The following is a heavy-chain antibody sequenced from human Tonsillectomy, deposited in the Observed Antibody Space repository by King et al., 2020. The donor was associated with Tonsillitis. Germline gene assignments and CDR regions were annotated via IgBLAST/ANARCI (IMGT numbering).Heavy chain of an antibody. Sequence: VQLVESGGGVVQPGRSLRLSCAASGFTFSSYAMHWVRQAPGKGLEWVADISYDGSNKYYADSVKGRFTLSRDNSKNTLYLQMNSLRAEDTAVYYCAGRDGALDYYYYGLDVWGQGTTVTVSS. CDR2: ISYDGSNK. CDR3: AGRDGALDYYYYGLDV. V-gene: IGHV3-30-3*01. D-gene: IGHD4-17*01. CDR1: GFTFSSYA. J-gene: IGHJ6*02.